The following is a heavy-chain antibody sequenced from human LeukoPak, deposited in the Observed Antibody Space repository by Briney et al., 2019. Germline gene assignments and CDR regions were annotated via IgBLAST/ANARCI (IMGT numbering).Heavy chain of an antibody. CDR1: GITLSHYG. Sequence: GGSLRLSCAVSGITLSHYGMSWVRQAPGKGLEWVAGISDSGGRTNYADSVKGRFTISRDNPKNTLYLQMNSLRAEDTAVYYCARDYYDSSGYYSSGGFDYWGQGTLVTVSS. CDR2: ISDSGGRT. J-gene: IGHJ4*02. D-gene: IGHD3-22*01. V-gene: IGHV3-23*01. CDR3: ARDYYDSSGYYSSGGFDY.